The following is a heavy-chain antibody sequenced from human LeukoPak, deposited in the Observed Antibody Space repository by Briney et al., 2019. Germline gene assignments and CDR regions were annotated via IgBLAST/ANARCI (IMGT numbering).Heavy chain of an antibody. V-gene: IGHV1-46*01. CDR3: ARGYEEDFDWFPSPFDY. Sequence: GASVKVPCKASGYTFTSYYMHWVRQAPGQGLEWMGIINPSGGSTSYAQKFQGRVTMTRDTSTSTVYMELSSLRSEDTAVYYCARGYEEDFDWFPSPFDYWGQGTLVTVSS. J-gene: IGHJ4*02. CDR2: INPSGGST. CDR1: GYTFTSYY. D-gene: IGHD3-9*01.